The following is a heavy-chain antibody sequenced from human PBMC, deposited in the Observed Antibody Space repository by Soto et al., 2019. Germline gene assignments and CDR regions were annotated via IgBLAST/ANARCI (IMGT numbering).Heavy chain of an antibody. V-gene: IGHV1-2*02. J-gene: IGHJ5*02. CDR3: ARGRHELEPFDP. CDR2: INPNSGGT. D-gene: IGHD1-1*01. CDR1: GYTFTDYY. Sequence: QVQLVQSGAEVRKPGASVKVSCKASGYTFTDYYIRWVRQAPGQGLEWMGWINPNSGGTNYAQRFQGRVTMPRDTSISTAYMELSRLTSDDTAVYYCARGRHELEPFDPWGQGTLVTVSS.